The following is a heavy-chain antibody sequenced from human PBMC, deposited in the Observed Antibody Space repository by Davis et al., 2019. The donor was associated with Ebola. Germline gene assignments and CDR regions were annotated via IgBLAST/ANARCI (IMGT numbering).Heavy chain of an antibody. CDR1: GFTFSSHS. D-gene: IGHD6-6*01. Sequence: GESLKISCAASGFTFSSHSMNWVRQAPGKGLECVSSIGSTTNFIYYADSVKGRFTISRDNAKNSLYLQMNSLRAEDTAVYYCARDGSNSYFDYWGQGNLVTVSS. CDR3: ARDGSNSYFDY. V-gene: IGHV3-21*01. CDR2: IGSTTNFI. J-gene: IGHJ4*02.